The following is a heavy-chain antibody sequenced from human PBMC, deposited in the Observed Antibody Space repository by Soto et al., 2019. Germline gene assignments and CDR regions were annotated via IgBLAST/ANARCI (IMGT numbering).Heavy chain of an antibody. J-gene: IGHJ6*02. CDR2: IIPIFGTA. V-gene: IGHV1-69*06. CDR3: ARGAPRRDYYDSSGYYYYYGMDV. CDR1: GGTFSSYA. Sequence: GASVKVSCKASGGTFSSYAISWVRQAPGQGLEWMGGIIPIFGTANYAQKFQGRVTITADKSTSTAYMELSSLRSEDTAVYYCARGAPRRDYYDSSGYYYYYGMDVWGQGTTVTVSS. D-gene: IGHD3-22*01.